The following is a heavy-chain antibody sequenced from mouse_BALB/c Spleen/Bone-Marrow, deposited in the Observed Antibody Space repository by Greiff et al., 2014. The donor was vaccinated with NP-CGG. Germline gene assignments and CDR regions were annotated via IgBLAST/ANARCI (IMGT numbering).Heavy chain of an antibody. J-gene: IGHJ3*01. CDR3: ARRDYYDYAWFAY. CDR2: INPYNGGT. V-gene: IGHV1-18*01. D-gene: IGHD2-4*01. Sequence: EVQLQQSGPALVKPGASMKISCKASGYSFTGYTMNWVKQSHGKNLEWTGLINPYNGGTTYNQKFKGKATLTVDKSSSTAYMELLSLTSEDSAVYYCARRDYYDYAWFAYWGQGTLVTVSA. CDR1: GYSFTGYT.